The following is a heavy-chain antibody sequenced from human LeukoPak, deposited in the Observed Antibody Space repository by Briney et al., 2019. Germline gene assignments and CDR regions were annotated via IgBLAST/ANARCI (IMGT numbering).Heavy chain of an antibody. CDR1: GFTFIRFS. D-gene: IGHD6-19*01. CDR2: ISSSSDV. Sequence: GGSLRLSCAASGFTFIRFSMNWVRQAPGKGLECVSSISSSSDVYYADSLKGRFTISRGNAKNSLYLQMNSLRADDTAVYYCARGIAVAAPDYWGQGSLVTVSS. J-gene: IGHJ4*02. CDR3: ARGIAVAAPDY. V-gene: IGHV3-21*01.